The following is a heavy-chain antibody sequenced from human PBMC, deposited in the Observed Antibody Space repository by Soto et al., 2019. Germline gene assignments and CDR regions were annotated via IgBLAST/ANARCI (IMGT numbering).Heavy chain of an antibody. Sequence: GESLKISCKGSGYSFTSYWIGWVRQMPGKGLEWMGIIYPGDSDTRYSPSFQGQVTISADKSISTAYLQWSSLKASDTAMSYCARYPSGGSGSYYYFDYWGQGTLVTVSS. J-gene: IGHJ4*02. CDR1: GYSFTSYW. D-gene: IGHD3-10*01. CDR3: ARYPSGGSGSYYYFDY. CDR2: IYPGDSDT. V-gene: IGHV5-51*01.